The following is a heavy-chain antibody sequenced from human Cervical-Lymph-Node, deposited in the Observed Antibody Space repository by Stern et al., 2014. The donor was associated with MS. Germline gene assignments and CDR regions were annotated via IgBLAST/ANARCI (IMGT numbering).Heavy chain of an antibody. D-gene: IGHD2-15*01. CDR3: ARDEGISWPFDY. V-gene: IGHV1-46*01. CDR2: INPSSSNT. CDR1: GYTFTNSY. J-gene: IGHJ4*01. Sequence: QVQLVQSGAEVKKPGASVKVSCKASGYTFTNSYLHWVRQAPGQGLEWMGIINPSSSNTTYAQKFQGRVTMTRDTSTTTVYMELSSLTSEDTAVYYGARDEGISWPFDYWGQGTLVTVSS.